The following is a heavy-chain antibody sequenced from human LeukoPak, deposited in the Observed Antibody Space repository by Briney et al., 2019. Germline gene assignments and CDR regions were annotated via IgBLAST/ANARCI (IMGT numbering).Heavy chain of an antibody. D-gene: IGHD1-26*01. CDR2: IHSTGYT. V-gene: IGHV4-4*09. Sequence: SETLSLTCTVSGGSISGHYWSWIRQTPGQGLEWIAYIHSTGYTNYNPSLRSQVTISVDTSKNQISLQLTSVTAADTAMYYSTQRQGPMSGSYDYFDPWGQGVLVTVSS. J-gene: IGHJ5*02. CDR1: GGSISGHY. CDR3: TQRQGPMSGSYDYFDP.